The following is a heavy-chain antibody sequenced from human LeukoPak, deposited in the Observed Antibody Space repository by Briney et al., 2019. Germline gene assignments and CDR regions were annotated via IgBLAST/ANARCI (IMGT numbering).Heavy chain of an antibody. J-gene: IGHJ3*02. V-gene: IGHV4-59*01. CDR1: GGSISSYY. CDR3: ARDVPHYDILTGYYSGGALDI. CDR2: IYYSGST. D-gene: IGHD3-9*01. Sequence: SETLSLTCTVSGGSISSYYWSWIRQPPGKGLEWIGYIYYSGSTNYNPSLKSRVTIPVDTSKNQFSLKLSSVTAADTAVYYCARDVPHYDILTGYYSGGALDIWGQGTMVTVSS.